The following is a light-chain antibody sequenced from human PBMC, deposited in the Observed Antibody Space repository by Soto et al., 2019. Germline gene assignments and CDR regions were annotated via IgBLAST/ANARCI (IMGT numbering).Light chain of an antibody. Sequence: EIVLTQSPGTLSLSPGERVTLSCRASQSVSSSYLAWYQQKPGQAPRLLLYGASRRATGIPDRFSGSGSGTDFTLTISRLEPEHFAVYYCQQHGSSPRTFGQGTKVEIK. J-gene: IGKJ1*01. CDR3: QQHGSSPRT. V-gene: IGKV3-20*01. CDR1: QSVSSSY. CDR2: GAS.